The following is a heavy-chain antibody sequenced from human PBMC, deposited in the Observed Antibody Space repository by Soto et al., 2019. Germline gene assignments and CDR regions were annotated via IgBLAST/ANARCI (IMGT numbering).Heavy chain of an antibody. CDR2: IYYSGST. J-gene: IGHJ4*02. CDR3: ARTAFSGYSYGYSDY. D-gene: IGHD5-18*01. CDR1: GGSISSYY. Sequence: PSETLSLTCTVSGGSISSYYWSWIRQPPGKGLEWIGYIYYSGSTYYNPSLKSRVTISVDTSKNQFSLKLSSVTAADTAVYYCARTAFSGYSYGYSDYWGQGTLVTVSS. V-gene: IGHV4-59*06.